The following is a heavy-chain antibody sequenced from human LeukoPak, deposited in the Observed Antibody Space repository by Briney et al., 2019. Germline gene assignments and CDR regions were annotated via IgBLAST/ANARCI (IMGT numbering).Heavy chain of an antibody. Sequence: ASVKVSCNASGYTFTSYDIHWVRQATGQGLEWMGRMNPNNGNTGDAQKFQGRVTMTRDPSISTAYMELSSLRSEDTGVYFCARALAGTAELDVWGKGTTVTVSS. J-gene: IGHJ6*04. D-gene: IGHD1-1*01. V-gene: IGHV1-8*01. CDR2: MNPNNGNT. CDR1: GYTFTSYD. CDR3: ARALAGTAELDV.